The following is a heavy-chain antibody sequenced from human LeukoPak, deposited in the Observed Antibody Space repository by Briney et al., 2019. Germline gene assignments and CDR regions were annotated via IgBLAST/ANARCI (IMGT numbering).Heavy chain of an antibody. CDR1: GFTFSTYG. CDR3: ARDSLKGANYDFWSGPIPN. CDR2: IWYDGSNK. D-gene: IGHD3-3*01. V-gene: IGHV3-33*01. J-gene: IGHJ4*02. Sequence: PGRSLRLSCAASGFTFSTYGMHCVRQAPGKGLEGVALIWYDGSNKYYVDSVKGRFTISRDNSKNTLYLQMNSLRAEDTAVYYCARDSLKGANYDFWSGPIPNWGQGTLVTVSS.